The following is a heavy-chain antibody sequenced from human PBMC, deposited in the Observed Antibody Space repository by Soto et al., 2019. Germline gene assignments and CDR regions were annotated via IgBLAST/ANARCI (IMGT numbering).Heavy chain of an antibody. D-gene: IGHD3-10*01. Sequence: GESLKISCKGSGYRFTRYLIGCVRPMPGKGLEWMGIIYPGDSDTRYSPSFQGQVTISADKSISTAYLQWSSLKASDTAMYYCARLDLSGYYYYGMDVWGQGTTVTVSS. CDR3: ARLDLSGYYYYGMDV. CDR1: GYRFTRYL. CDR2: IYPGDSDT. J-gene: IGHJ6*02. V-gene: IGHV5-51*01.